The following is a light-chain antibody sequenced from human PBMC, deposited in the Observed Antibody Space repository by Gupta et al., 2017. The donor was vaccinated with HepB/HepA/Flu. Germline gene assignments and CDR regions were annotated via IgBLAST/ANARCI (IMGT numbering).Light chain of an antibody. CDR2: DVS. V-gene: IGLV2-14*03. CDR3: NSYTSSSTVI. Sequence: QSALTQPASVSGSPGQSITISCTGTSNDVGTYNYVSWYQQHPGKAPKLMIYDVSNRPSGVSNRFSGSKSGNTASLTISGLQAEDEADYYCNSYTSSSTVIFGGGTKLTVL. CDR1: SNDVGTYNY. J-gene: IGLJ2*01.